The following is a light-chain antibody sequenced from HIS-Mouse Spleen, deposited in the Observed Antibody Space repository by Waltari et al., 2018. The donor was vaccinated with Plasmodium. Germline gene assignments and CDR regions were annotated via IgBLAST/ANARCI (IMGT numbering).Light chain of an antibody. J-gene: IGLJ3*02. V-gene: IGLV3-10*01. Sequence: SYELTQPPSVSVSPGQTARSPCSGDALPKKTAYWYPQKSGQAPVLVIYEDSKRPSGIPERFSGSSSGTMATLTISGAQVEDEADYYCYSTDSSGNHRVFGGGTKLTVL. CDR3: YSTDSSGNHRV. CDR1: ALPKKT. CDR2: EDS.